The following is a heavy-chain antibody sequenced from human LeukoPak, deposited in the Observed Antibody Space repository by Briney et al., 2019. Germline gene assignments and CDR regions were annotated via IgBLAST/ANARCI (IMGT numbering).Heavy chain of an antibody. J-gene: IGHJ4*02. Sequence: PGGSLRLSCAASGFTFSSYSMNWVRQAPGKGLEWVSSISSSSSYIYYADSVKGRFTISRDNAKNSLYLQMNSLRAEDTAVYYCAREEWELFFFDYWGQGTLVTVSS. D-gene: IGHD1-26*01. CDR3: AREEWELFFFDY. CDR2: ISSSSSYI. V-gene: IGHV3-21*01. CDR1: GFTFSSYS.